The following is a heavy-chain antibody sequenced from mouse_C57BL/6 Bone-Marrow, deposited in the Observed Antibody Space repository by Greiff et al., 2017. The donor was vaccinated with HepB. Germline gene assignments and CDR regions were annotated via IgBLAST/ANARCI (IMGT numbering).Heavy chain of an antibody. Sequence: EVKLMESGGGLVQPGGSLKLSCAASGFTFSDYYMYWVRQTPEKRLGWVAYISNGGGSTYYPDTVKGRFTISRDNAKNTLYLQMSRLKSEDTAMYYCARHDDGYYPAWFAYWGQGSLVTVSA. D-gene: IGHD2-3*01. CDR2: ISNGGGST. CDR3: ARHDDGYYPAWFAY. CDR1: GFTFSDYY. V-gene: IGHV5-12*01. J-gene: IGHJ3*01.